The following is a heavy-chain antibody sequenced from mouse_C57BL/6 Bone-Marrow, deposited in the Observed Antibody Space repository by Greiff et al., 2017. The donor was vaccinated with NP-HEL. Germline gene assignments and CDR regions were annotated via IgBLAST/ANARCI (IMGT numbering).Heavy chain of an antibody. V-gene: IGHV5S21*01. J-gene: IGHJ4*01. CDR2: ISSGGDYI. CDR1: GFTFSSYA. D-gene: IGHD1-1*01. CDR3: ARRDYYGSSYGYAMDY. Sequence: EVQLVESGEGLVKPGGSLKLSCAASGFTFSSYAMSWVRQTPEKRLEWVAYISSGGDYIYYADTVKGRFTISRDNARNTLYLQMSSLKSEDTAMYYCARRDYYGSSYGYAMDYWGQGTSVTVSS.